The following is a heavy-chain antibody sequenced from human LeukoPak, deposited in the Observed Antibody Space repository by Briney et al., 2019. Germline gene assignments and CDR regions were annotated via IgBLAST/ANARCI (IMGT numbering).Heavy chain of an antibody. J-gene: IGHJ3*02. CDR3: ARVGNMITFGGVIVKGAFDI. V-gene: IGHV4-39*07. D-gene: IGHD3-16*02. Sequence: SETLSLTCTVSGGSISSSSYYWGWIRQPPGKGLEWIGSIYYSGSTYYNPSLKSRVTISVDTSKNQFSLKLNSVTAADTAVYYCARVGNMITFGGVIVKGAFDIWGQGTMVTVSS. CDR2: IYYSGST. CDR1: GGSISSSSYY.